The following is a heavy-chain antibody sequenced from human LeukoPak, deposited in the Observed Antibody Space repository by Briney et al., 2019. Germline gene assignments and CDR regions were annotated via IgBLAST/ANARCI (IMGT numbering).Heavy chain of an antibody. Sequence: SETLSLTCTVSGGSVSSYYWSWVRQPPGKGLEWIGYMYNSGSTNYNPSLKSRVTISLDTSKNQFSLKLASVTAADTAVYYCARIGNYYFDYWGQGTLVTVSS. CDR1: GGSVSSYY. CDR3: ARIGNYYFDY. CDR2: MYNSGST. J-gene: IGHJ4*02. D-gene: IGHD1-1*01. V-gene: IGHV4-59*02.